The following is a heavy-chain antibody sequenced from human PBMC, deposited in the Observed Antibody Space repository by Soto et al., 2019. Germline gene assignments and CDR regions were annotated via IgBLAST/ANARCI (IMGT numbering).Heavy chain of an antibody. Sequence: SETLSLTCTVSGGSISSYYWSWIRQPPGKGLEWIGYIHYSGSTNYNPSLKSRVTISVDTSKNQFSLKLSSVTAADTAVYYCVRHRYQPRLGGDWGQGTMVT. CDR2: IHYSGST. CDR3: VRHRYQPRLGGD. V-gene: IGHV4-59*08. D-gene: IGHD2-2*01. CDR1: GGSISSYY. J-gene: IGHJ3*01.